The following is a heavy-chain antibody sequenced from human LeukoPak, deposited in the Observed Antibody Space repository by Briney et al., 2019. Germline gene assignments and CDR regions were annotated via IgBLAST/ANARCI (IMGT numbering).Heavy chain of an antibody. V-gene: IGHV1-18*01. D-gene: IGHD2-2*02. CDR3: ARGPRYCSTTSCYNEWYWFDP. Sequence: ASVKVSCKASGYTFTSYGISWVRQAPGQGLEWMGWISGYNGNTNYAQKLQGRVTMTTDKSTSTVYTEVRSLRSDDTAVYYCARGPRYCSTTSCYNEWYWFDPWGQGTLVTVSS. CDR2: ISGYNGNT. CDR1: GYTFTSYG. J-gene: IGHJ5*02.